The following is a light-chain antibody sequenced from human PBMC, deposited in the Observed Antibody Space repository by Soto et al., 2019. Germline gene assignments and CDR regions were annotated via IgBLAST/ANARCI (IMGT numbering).Light chain of an antibody. J-gene: IGLJ2*01. CDR3: SSYAGSNNFVV. Sequence: QSVLTQPPSASGSPGQSVTISCTGTSSDVGGYNYVSWYQQHPGKAPKLMIYEVSKRPSGVPDRFSGSKSGNTASLTVSGLQAEDGAVFYCSSYAGSNNFVVFGGGTKLTVL. V-gene: IGLV2-8*01. CDR1: SSDVGGYNY. CDR2: EVS.